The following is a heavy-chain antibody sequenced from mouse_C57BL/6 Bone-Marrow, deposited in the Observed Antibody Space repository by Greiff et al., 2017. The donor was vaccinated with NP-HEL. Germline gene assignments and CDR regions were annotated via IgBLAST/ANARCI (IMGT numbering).Heavy chain of an antibody. CDR3: ARGTTVVATVHWYFDV. D-gene: IGHD1-1*01. CDR2: ISNGGGST. CDR1: GFTFSDYY. J-gene: IGHJ1*03. Sequence: EVQLVESGGGLVQPGGSLKLSCAASGFTFSDYYMYWVRQTPEKRLEWVAYISNGGGSTYYPDTVKGRFTISRDNAKNTLYLQMSRRKSEDTAMYYCARGTTVVATVHWYFDVWGTGTTVTVSS. V-gene: IGHV5-12*01.